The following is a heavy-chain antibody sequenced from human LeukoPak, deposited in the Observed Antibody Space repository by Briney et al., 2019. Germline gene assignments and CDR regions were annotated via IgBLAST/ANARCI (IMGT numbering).Heavy chain of an antibody. J-gene: IGHJ3*02. CDR3: ARLYNGNQGDAFDI. D-gene: IGHD1-14*01. CDR2: IYYSGST. V-gene: IGHV4-59*01. CDR1: GGSISSYY. Sequence: SETLSLTCTVSGGSISSYYWSWLRQSPGKGLEWIGYIYYSGSTNYNPSLKSRITISIDTPKNQISLKVNSVTAADTAVYYCARLYNGNQGDAFDIWGQGTMVTVSS.